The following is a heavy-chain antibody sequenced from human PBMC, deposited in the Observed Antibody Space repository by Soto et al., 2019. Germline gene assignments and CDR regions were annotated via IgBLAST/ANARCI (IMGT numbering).Heavy chain of an antibody. CDR1: GFTFSKFV. J-gene: IGHJ6*02. CDR3: TKASPDRHHMDV. CDR2: ITETGGDT. V-gene: IGHV3-23*01. Sequence: VGSLRLSCAASGFTFSKFVMRWVRQTPGKGLEWVSTITETGGDTYYTDSVKGRFTISGDNSKNTLYLQMTSLRAEDTALYYCTKASPDRHHMDVWGQGTTVTVSS.